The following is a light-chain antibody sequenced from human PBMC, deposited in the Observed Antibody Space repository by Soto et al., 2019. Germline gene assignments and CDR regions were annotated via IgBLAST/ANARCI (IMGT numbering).Light chain of an antibody. Sequence: HSALTQPPSASGSPGQAVAISCTGTNSDVGGYNYVSWYQQHPGKAPKLMIYDVNKRPSGVPDRFSGSKSGNTASLTVSGLQAEDEADYYCSSYAGSTTFDVFGTGTKVTVL. CDR1: NSDVGGYNY. CDR3: SSYAGSTTFDV. V-gene: IGLV2-8*01. CDR2: DVN. J-gene: IGLJ1*01.